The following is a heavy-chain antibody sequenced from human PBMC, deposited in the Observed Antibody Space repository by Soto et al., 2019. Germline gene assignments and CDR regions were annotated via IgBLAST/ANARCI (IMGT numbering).Heavy chain of an antibody. J-gene: IGHJ4*02. CDR3: AKPPGGEEQLVLPGY. CDR2: INSDGSST. CDR1: GFTFSSYW. D-gene: IGHD6-13*01. V-gene: IGHV3-74*01. Sequence: PGGSLRLSCAASGFTFSSYWMHWVRQAPGKGLVWVSRINSDGSSTSYADSVKGRFTISRDNAKNTLYLQMNSLRAEDTAVYYCAKPPGGEEQLVLPGYWGQGTLVTVSS.